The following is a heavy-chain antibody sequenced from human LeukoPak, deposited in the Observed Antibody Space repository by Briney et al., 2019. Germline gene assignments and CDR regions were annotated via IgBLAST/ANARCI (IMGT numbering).Heavy chain of an antibody. D-gene: IGHD3-22*01. CDR1: GFTFSNYE. Sequence: GGSLRLSCAASGFTFSNYEMNWVRQAPGKGLDWVSYIGSRGATIYYADSVKGRFTISRDNAKNSLYLQMNSLRAEDTAVYSCARREYYYDSSGYYADDFDYWGQGTLVTVSS. CDR2: IGSRGATI. CDR3: ARREYYYDSSGYYADDFDY. V-gene: IGHV3-48*03. J-gene: IGHJ4*02.